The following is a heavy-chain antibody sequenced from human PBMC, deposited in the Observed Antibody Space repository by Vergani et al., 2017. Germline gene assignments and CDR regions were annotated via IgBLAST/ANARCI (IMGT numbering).Heavy chain of an antibody. CDR2: ISNSGNTI. J-gene: IGHJ3*02. CDR3: ARDHRDYNNYPGTFDI. CDR1: GFSFSDHY. D-gene: IGHD5-24*01. Sequence: QVQLVESGGGLVKPGGSLRLSCAASGFSFSDHYMTWIRQAPGKGLEWVSYISNSGNTIEYADSVKGRFSNSRDNAKSSLFLQMDSLRAADTAVYYCARDHRDYNNYPGTFDIWGQGSMVTVSS. V-gene: IGHV3-11*01.